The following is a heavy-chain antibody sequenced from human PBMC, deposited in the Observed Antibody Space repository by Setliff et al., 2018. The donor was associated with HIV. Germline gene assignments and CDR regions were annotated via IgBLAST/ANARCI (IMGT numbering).Heavy chain of an antibody. CDR1: GFTFSSYA. D-gene: IGHD6-19*01. CDR2: ISYDGSNK. Sequence: PGGSLRLSCAASGFTFSSYAMHWVRQAPGKGLEWVAVISYDGSNKYYADSVKGRFTISRDNSKNTLYLQMNSLRAEDTAVYYCARGRRPGAVVVAGTLRPFDSWGQGTLVTVSS. V-gene: IGHV3-30-3*01. CDR3: ARGRRPGAVVVAGTLRPFDS. J-gene: IGHJ4*02.